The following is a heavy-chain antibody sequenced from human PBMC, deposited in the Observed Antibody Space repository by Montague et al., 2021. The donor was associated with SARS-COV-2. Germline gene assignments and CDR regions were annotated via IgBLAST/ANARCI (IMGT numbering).Heavy chain of an antibody. V-gene: IGHV4-4*02. CDR1: GDSISTDNW. J-gene: IGHJ6*02. Sequence: SETLSLTCVVSGDSISTDNWWTWVRLPPGKGLEWIGEIYHSGSTNYNPSLKSRVTISVDKSKNQFSLKLSSVTAADTAVYYCVYRDYYYYGMDVWGQGTTVTVSS. CDR3: VYRDYYYYGMDV. D-gene: IGHD5-12*01. CDR2: IYHSGST.